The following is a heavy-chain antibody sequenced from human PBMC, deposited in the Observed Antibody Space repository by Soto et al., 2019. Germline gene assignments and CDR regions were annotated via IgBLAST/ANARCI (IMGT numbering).Heavy chain of an antibody. Sequence: ASVKVSCKASGGTFSSYAISWVRQAPGQGLEWMGGIIPIFGTANYAQKFQGRVTITADESTSTAYMELSSLRSEDTAVYYCARVRAIVVVPAATYYYYGMDVWGQGTTVTVSS. CDR2: IIPIFGTA. J-gene: IGHJ6*02. V-gene: IGHV1-69*13. CDR3: ARVRAIVVVPAATYYYYGMDV. CDR1: GGTFSSYA. D-gene: IGHD2-2*01.